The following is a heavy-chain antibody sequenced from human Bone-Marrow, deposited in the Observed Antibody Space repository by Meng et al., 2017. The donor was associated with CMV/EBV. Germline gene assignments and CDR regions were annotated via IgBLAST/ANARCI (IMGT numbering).Heavy chain of an antibody. V-gene: IGHV1-2*02. D-gene: IGHD1-14*01. J-gene: IGHJ4*02. CDR2: INPNSGGT. CDR3: ARVTRRGDDNLAY. Sequence: ASVKVSCKASGYTFTGYYMHWVRQAPGQGLEWMGWINPNSGGTNYAQKFQGRVTMTRDTSISTAYMELSRLRSDDTAVYYCARVTRRGDDNLAYWVQGTLVTVSS. CDR1: GYTFTGYY.